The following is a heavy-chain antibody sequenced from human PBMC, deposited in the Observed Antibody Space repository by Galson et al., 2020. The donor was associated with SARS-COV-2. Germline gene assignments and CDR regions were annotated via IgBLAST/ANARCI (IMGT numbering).Heavy chain of an antibody. V-gene: IGHV4-39*01. D-gene: IGHD6-13*01. CDR2: IYYSGIT. CDR3: ARHFSHSTSWYDY. J-gene: IGHJ4*02. CDR1: GGSISSSSYY. Sequence: SETLSLTCTVSGGSISSSSYYCDWIRQPPGKGLDCIGNIYYSGITYYNPSLKSRVTISVDTSKNQFSLKLTSVTAADTAVYYCARHFSHSTSWYDYWGQGTLVTVSS.